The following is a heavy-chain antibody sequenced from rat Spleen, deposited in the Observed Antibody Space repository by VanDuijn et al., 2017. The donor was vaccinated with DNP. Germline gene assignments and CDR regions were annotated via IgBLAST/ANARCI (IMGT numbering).Heavy chain of an antibody. V-gene: IGHV5-22*01. CDR3: ARHVLPLRVWDY. Sequence: EVLLVESGGDLVQSGRSLKLSCAASGFSFSDYYMAWVRQAPTKGLEWVAYISYDGRSNYRGDSVKGRFTISRDNAKSTLYLQMNSLRSEDMATYYCARHVLPLRVWDYWGQGVMVTVSS. CDR2: ISYDGRSN. J-gene: IGHJ2*01. D-gene: IGHD4-1*01. CDR1: GFSFSDYY.